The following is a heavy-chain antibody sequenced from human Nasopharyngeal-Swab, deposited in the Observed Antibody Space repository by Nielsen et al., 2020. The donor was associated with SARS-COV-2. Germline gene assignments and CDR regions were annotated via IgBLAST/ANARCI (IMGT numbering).Heavy chain of an antibody. J-gene: IGHJ6*03. D-gene: IGHD6-13*01. CDR1: GYTFTSYD. CDR3: ARGLYLKQLGIQYYMDV. Sequence: SVKVSCKASGYTFTSYDINWVRQATGQGLEWMGWMNPNSGNTGYAQKFQGRVTMTRNTSISTAYMELSSLRSEDTAVYYCARGLYLKQLGIQYYMDVWGKGTTVTVSS. CDR2: MNPNSGNT. V-gene: IGHV1-8*01.